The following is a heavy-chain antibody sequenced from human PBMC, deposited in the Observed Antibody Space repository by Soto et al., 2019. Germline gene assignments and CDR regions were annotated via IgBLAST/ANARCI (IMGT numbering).Heavy chain of an antibody. CDR3: ARSGDNYNRLDY. D-gene: IGHD1-1*01. CDR2: SSNSGTFS. CDR1: GFTFSDYS. V-gene: IGHV3-11*06. J-gene: IGHJ4*02. Sequence: GGSLRLSCEGSGFTFSDYSISWLRQAPGKGLEWISYSSNSGTFSRYADSVKGRFSISRDNTKHLLYLQMNSLRAEDTAVYYCARSGDNYNRLDYWGQGTPVTVSS.